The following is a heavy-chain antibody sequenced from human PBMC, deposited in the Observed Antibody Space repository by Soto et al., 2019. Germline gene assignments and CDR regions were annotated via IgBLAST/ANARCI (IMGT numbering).Heavy chain of an antibody. CDR3: SRDNSPSYSDILTGRPALFYYCYYGMDV. V-gene: IGHV1-69*13. J-gene: IGHJ6*02. D-gene: IGHD3-9*01. CDR2: IIPIFGTA. Sequence: SVKVSCKASGGTFSSYAISWVRQAPGQGLERMGGIIPIFGTANYAQKFQGRVTITADESTSTAHMELSRPRSEDTAEYYCSRDNSPSYSDILTGRPALFYYCYYGMDVWGQGTTVTVSS. CDR1: GGTFSSYA.